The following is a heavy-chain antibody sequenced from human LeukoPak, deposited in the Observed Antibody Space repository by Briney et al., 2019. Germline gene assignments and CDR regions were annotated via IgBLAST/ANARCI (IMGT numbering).Heavy chain of an antibody. Sequence: GGSLRLSCAASGFTFSDYYMSWVRQAPGKGLEWVAVISYDGSNKYYADSVKGRFTISRDNSKNTLYLQMNSLRAEDTAVYYCARARYDILTGYSYFDYWGQGTLVTVSS. J-gene: IGHJ4*02. V-gene: IGHV3-30*03. CDR1: GFTFSDYY. D-gene: IGHD3-9*01. CDR3: ARARYDILTGYSYFDY. CDR2: ISYDGSNK.